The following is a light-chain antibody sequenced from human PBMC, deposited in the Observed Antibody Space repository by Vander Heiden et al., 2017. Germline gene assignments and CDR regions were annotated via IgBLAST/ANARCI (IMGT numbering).Light chain of an antibody. Sequence: DIQMTQSPSSLSASVGDRVTITCRASQSISSYLNWYQQKPGKAPKLLIYAASSLQSGVPSRFSGSGSRTDFTLTIIRLQPEDFATYYCQQSDSTPRTFGQGTKVEIK. J-gene: IGKJ1*01. CDR3: QQSDSTPRT. CDR2: AAS. CDR1: QSISSY. V-gene: IGKV1-39*01.